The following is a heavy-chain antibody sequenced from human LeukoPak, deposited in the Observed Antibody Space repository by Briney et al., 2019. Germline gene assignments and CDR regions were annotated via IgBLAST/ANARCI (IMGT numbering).Heavy chain of an antibody. Sequence: ASVKVSCKASGYTFTSYGISWVRQAPGQGLEWMGWISAYNGNTNYAQKLQGRVTMTTDTSTSTAYMELRSLRSDDTAVYYCARVRYSSSHPHFDYWGQGTLVAVSS. V-gene: IGHV1-18*01. CDR1: GYTFTSYG. D-gene: IGHD6-13*01. J-gene: IGHJ4*02. CDR2: ISAYNGNT. CDR3: ARVRYSSSHPHFDY.